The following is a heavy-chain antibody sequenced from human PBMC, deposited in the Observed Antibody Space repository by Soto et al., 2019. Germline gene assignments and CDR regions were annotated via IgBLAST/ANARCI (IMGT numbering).Heavy chain of an antibody. Sequence: PGGSLRLSCAAPGFAFSEYIMAWVRQAPGKGPEWVSYISGSSVVIYYVDSVKGRFTVSRDNAKNSLFLQMNSLRQEDTAVYYCAREEVRGIIRWFDPWGQGTRVTVSS. CDR2: ISGSSVVI. CDR1: GFAFSEYI. V-gene: IGHV3-21*06. J-gene: IGHJ5*02. D-gene: IGHD3-10*01. CDR3: AREEVRGIIRWFDP.